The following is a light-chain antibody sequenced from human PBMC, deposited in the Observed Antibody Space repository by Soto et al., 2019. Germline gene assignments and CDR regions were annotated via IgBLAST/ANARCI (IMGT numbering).Light chain of an antibody. J-gene: IGLJ3*02. Sequence: QSALTQPASVSGSPGQSITISCTGTSNDVGGYAYVSWYQQYPGKAPKLVISEVSNRPSGGSHRFSGSRSGNTASLTISGLQAEDEADYNCCSYTGNTTPVFGGGTKLAVL. V-gene: IGLV2-14*01. CDR2: EVS. CDR3: CSYTGNTTPV. CDR1: SNDVGGYAY.